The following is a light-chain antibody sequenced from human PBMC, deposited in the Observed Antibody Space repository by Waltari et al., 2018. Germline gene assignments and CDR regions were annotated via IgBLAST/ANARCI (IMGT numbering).Light chain of an antibody. J-gene: IGLJ2*01. CDR2: DVD. V-gene: IGLV2-11*01. CDR1: IHDIGSYTY. Sequence: QSALTQPRSVSGSPGQSVTISCTGTIHDIGSYTYASWYQHTPDNAPKLIIYDVDRRPSGVPYRFSASKSVITASLTISGLQSADEGDYYCCSYAGKYTFVFGGGTKLTV. CDR3: CSYAGKYTFV.